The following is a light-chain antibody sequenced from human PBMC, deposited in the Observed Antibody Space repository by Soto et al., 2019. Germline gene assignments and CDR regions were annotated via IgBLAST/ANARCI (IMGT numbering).Light chain of an antibody. CDR3: SSYTSISSWV. Sequence: QSVLTQPASVSGSPGQSITISCTGSSSDVGGYDYVSWYQQHPGKAPKLMIYEVNNRPSGVSNRFSGSKSGNTASLTISGLQAEDDADYYCSSYTSISSWVFGGGTKLDRP. J-gene: IGLJ3*02. CDR1: SSDVGGYDY. CDR2: EVN. V-gene: IGLV2-14*01.